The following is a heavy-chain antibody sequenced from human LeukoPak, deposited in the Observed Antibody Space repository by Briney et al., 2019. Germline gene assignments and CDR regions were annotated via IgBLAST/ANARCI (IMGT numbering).Heavy chain of an antibody. CDR2: ISGSGGST. D-gene: IGHD6-19*01. J-gene: IGHJ3*02. CDR1: GFTFSSYA. CDR3: AKSTGNSGWSIDAFDI. Sequence: GGSLRLSCAASGFTFSSYAMSWVRQAPGKGLEWVSAISGSGGSTYYADSVKGRFTISRDNSKNTLYLQMNSLRAEDTAVYYCAKSTGNSGWSIDAFDIWGQGTMVTVSS. V-gene: IGHV3-23*01.